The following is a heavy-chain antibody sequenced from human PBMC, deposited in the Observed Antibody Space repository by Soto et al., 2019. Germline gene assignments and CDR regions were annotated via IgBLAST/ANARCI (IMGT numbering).Heavy chain of an antibody. CDR2: IYYSGST. CDR3: ARAPVFDTYYYGMDV. CDR1: GCSISSGGYY. V-gene: IGHV4-31*03. Sequence: PXETLSLTCTVAGCSISSGGYYWSWIRQHPGKGLEWIGYIYYSGSTYYNPSLKSRVTISVDTSKNQFSLKLSSVTAADTAVYYCARAPVFDTYYYGMDVWGQGTTVTVSS. J-gene: IGHJ6*02. D-gene: IGHD2-8*01.